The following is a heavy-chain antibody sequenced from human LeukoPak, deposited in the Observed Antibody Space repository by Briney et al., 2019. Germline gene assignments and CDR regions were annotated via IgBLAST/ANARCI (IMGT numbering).Heavy chain of an antibody. CDR2: IYPGDSDT. V-gene: IGHV5-51*01. Sequence: GESLKISCKGSGYSFTSYWIGGVRRMPGKGLEWMGIIYPGDSDTRYSPSFQGQVTISADKSISTAYLQWSSLKASDTAMYYCAINYYGSGSYSDYFDYWGQGTLVTVSS. CDR3: AINYYGSGSYSDYFDY. J-gene: IGHJ4*02. CDR1: GYSFTSYW. D-gene: IGHD3-10*01.